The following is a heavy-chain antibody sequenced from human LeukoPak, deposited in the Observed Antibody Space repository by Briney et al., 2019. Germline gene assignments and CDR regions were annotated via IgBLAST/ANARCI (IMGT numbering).Heavy chain of an antibody. CDR2: IYPGDSDT. V-gene: IGHV5-51*01. J-gene: IGHJ3*02. CDR3: ARPRVAGLDAFDI. CDR1: GYSFTSYW. Sequence: GESLKISCKGPGYSFTSYWIGWVRQMPGKGLEWMGIIYPGDSDTRYSPSFQGQVTISADKSISTAYLQWSSLKASDTAMYYCARPRVAGLDAFDIWGQGTMVTVSS. D-gene: IGHD6-19*01.